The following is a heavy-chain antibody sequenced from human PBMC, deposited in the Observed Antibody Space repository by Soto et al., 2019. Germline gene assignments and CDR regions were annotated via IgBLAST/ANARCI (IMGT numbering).Heavy chain of an antibody. D-gene: IGHD1-1*01. CDR2: MSGSGCSI. V-gene: IGHV3-23*01. CDR3: ARENWNGAYYGLDV. J-gene: IGHJ6*02. Sequence: EAQLLESGGGLVQPGESLTLSCVASRFAFNLDAMSWVRQAPGKGLEWVSSMSGSGCSIYYADSVKGRFTITRDKAKKTLYLQMNSLRAEDTAVYWCARENWNGAYYGLDVWGQGTTVTVS. CDR1: RFAFNLDA.